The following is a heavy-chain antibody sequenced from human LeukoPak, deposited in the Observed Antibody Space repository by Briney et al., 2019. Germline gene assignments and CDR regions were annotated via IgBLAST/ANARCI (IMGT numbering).Heavy chain of an antibody. CDR2: ISSSSSYI. J-gene: IGHJ4*02. V-gene: IGHV3-21*01. CDR1: GFTFSSYS. Sequence: GGSLRLSCAASGFTFSSYSMNWVRQAPGKGLEWVSSISSSSSYIYYADSVKGRFTISRDNAKNSLYLQMNSLRAEDTAVYYCARDGLYYDFWSGPIPSYYFDYWGQGTLVTVSS. CDR3: ARDGLYYDFWSGPIPSYYFDY. D-gene: IGHD3-3*01.